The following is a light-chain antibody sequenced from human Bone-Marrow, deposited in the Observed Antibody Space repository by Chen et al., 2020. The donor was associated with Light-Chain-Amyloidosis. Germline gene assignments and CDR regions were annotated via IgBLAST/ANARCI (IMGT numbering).Light chain of an antibody. CDR2: DDS. Sequence: SYVLTQPSSVSVAPGQTATIACGGNNIGSTSVHWYQQTPGQAPLLVVYDDSDRPSGIPERLSGANSGTTDALTISRVEAGDEADYYCQVWDRSSGRPVFGGGTKLTVL. V-gene: IGLV3-21*02. CDR1: NIGSTS. CDR3: QVWDRSSGRPV. J-gene: IGLJ3*02.